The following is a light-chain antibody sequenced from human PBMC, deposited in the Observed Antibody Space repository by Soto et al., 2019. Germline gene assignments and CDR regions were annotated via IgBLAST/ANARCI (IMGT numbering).Light chain of an antibody. CDR1: SSDVGAYNY. CDR3: NSYTTSSTVV. J-gene: IGLJ2*01. V-gene: IGLV2-14*01. CDR2: HVS. Sequence: QSALTQPASVSGSPGQSITISCTGTSSDVGAYNYVSWYQQYPGKAPKLMIYHVSNRPSGVSNRFSGSKSGNTASLTISGLQAEDEADYYCNSYTTSSTVVFGVGTKVTVL.